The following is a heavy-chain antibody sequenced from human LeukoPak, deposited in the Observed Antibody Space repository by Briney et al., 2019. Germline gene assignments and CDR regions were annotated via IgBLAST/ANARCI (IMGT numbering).Heavy chain of an antibody. CDR3: ARVGSGGPLLPDY. D-gene: IGHD2-15*01. V-gene: IGHV3-48*03. J-gene: IGHJ4*02. CDR1: GFAFSNSA. CDR2: ITDRGGAI. Sequence: GSLRLSCAGSGFAFSNSAMTWVRQAPGQGLEWISYITDRGGAIYYADSVKGRFTISRDNAKNSLYLQMNSLRADDTAVYYCARVGSGGPLLPDYWGPGTLVTVSS.